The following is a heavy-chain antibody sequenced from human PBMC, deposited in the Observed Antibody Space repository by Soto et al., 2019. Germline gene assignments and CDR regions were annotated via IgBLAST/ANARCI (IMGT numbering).Heavy chain of an antibody. CDR1: GFSFSNYW. CDR2: INDQGCSP. D-gene: IGHD1-26*01. J-gene: IGHJ4*02. Sequence: EVQLVESGGGIVQPGGSLRLSCAASGFSFSNYWMHCVRQVPGKGLVWVSRINDQGCSPSYADTVKGRFTISRDNAKNRLNLQMTSVGVYVTAVYYCVRGRGWGLWGQGTVVTVSS. CDR3: VRGRGWGL. V-gene: IGHV3-74*01.